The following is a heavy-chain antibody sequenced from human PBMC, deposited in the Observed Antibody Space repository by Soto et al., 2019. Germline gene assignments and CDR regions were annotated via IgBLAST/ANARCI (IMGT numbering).Heavy chain of an antibody. CDR3: AKAAMYSSPFDS. V-gene: IGHV3-23*01. CDR2: IAGGGGST. D-gene: IGHD2-21*01. Sequence: GGSLRLSCKGSGCIFSNYAMTWVRQAPGRGLERVAKIAGGGGSTFYADSVKGRFTISRDNSKNTPYLQMSSLRAEDTAVYYCAKAAMYSSPFDSWGQGALVTVSS. J-gene: IGHJ4*02. CDR1: GCIFSNYA.